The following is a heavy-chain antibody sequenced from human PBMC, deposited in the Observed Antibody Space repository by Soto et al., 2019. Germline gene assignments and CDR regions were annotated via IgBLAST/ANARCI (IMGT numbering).Heavy chain of an antibody. V-gene: IGHV3-33*01. CDR1: EFTFSNYG. CDR2: ILNDGSNR. Sequence: QVQLVESGGGVVQPGRSLRLSCAASEFTFSNYGMHWVRQAPGKGLEWVAVILNDGSNRYHADSVTDRFTISRDNSKNPLYLQMNSLRAEDTAVYYCARDDEYSGNGMDVWGQGTTVTVS. J-gene: IGHJ6*02. CDR3: ARDDEYSGNGMDV. D-gene: IGHD3-10*01.